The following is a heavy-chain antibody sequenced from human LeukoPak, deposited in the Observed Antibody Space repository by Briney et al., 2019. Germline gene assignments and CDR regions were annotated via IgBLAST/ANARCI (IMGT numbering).Heavy chain of an antibody. D-gene: IGHD3-22*01. V-gene: IGHV3-74*01. J-gene: IGHJ4*02. CDR1: GFSFSSNW. CDR2: INSDGSST. Sequence: GGSLRLSCAASGFSFSSNWMHWVRQAPGKGLVWVSRINSDGSSTAYADSVKGRFTISRDNAKNTVYLQMSSLRAEDTAVYYCARGSYYYDTRGWGQGTLVTVSS. CDR3: ARGSYYYDTRG.